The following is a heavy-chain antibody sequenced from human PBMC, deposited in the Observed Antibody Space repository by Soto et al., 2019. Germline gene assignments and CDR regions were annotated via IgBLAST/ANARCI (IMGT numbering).Heavy chain of an antibody. D-gene: IGHD4-4*01. CDR3: VRGHYMLPPTTALRMGHYYGLEV. Sequence: VDSLKISFMCCGYSFTTYLIVFVLQLSGKGLYCVGSVYPGDSDTRYSPSFQGQVTISADKSISTAYLQWSSMKAWDTAMYYCVRGHYMLPPTTALRMGHYYGLEVWGQGT. CDR1: GYSFTTYL. J-gene: IGHJ6*01. CDR2: VYPGDSDT. V-gene: IGHV5-51*01.